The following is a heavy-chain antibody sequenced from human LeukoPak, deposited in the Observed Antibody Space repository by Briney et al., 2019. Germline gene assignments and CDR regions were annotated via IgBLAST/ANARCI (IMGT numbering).Heavy chain of an antibody. V-gene: IGHV1-69*13. Sequence: ASVKVSCKASGGTFSSYAISWVRQAPGQGLEWMGGIIPIFGTANYAQKFQGRVTITADESTSTAYMELSSLRSEDTSVYYCARAGGGYQPNWFDPWGQGTLVTVSS. J-gene: IGHJ5*02. CDR1: GGTFSSYA. CDR3: ARAGGGYQPNWFDP. D-gene: IGHD3-22*01. CDR2: IIPIFGTA.